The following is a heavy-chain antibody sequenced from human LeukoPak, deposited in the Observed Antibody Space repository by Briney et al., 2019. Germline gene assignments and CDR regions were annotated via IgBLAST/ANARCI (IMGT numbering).Heavy chain of an antibody. V-gene: IGHV3-23*01. D-gene: IGHD5-18*01. J-gene: IGHJ4*02. Sequence: QPGGSLRLSCAASGFTFSSYSMNWVRQAPGKGLEWVSYISGSGGSTYYADSVKGRFTISRDNSKNTLYLQMNSLRAEDTAVYYCARQYEWIQLWSTLDYWGQGTLVTVSS. CDR2: ISGSGGST. CDR1: GFTFSSYS. CDR3: ARQYEWIQLWSTLDY.